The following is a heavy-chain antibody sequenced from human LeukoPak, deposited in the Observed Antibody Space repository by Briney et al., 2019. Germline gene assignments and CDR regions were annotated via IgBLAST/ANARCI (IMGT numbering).Heavy chain of an antibody. D-gene: IGHD1-26*01. CDR3: ARAIVGASIVPGSFDY. CDR1: GGTFSSYA. V-gene: IGHV1-69*13. Sequence: SVKVSCKASGGTFSSYAISWVRQAPGQGLEWMGGIIPIFGTANYAQKFQGSVTITADESTSTAYMELSSLRSEDTAVYYCARAIVGASIVPGSFDYWGQGTLVTLSS. CDR2: IIPIFGTA. J-gene: IGHJ4*02.